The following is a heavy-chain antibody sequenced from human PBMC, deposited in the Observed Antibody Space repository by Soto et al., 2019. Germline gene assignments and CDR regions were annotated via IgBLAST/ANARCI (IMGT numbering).Heavy chain of an antibody. D-gene: IGHD2-2*01. Sequence: PSETLSLTCAVYGGSFSGYYWSWIRQPPGKGLEWIGEINHSGSTNYNPSLKSRVTISVDTSKNQFSLKLSSVTAADTAVYYCARGRTRYYCSSTGCVPHYYYYMDVWGKGTTVTVSS. J-gene: IGHJ6*03. CDR2: INHSGST. CDR1: GGSFSGYY. CDR3: ARGRTRYYCSSTGCVPHYYYYMDV. V-gene: IGHV4-34*01.